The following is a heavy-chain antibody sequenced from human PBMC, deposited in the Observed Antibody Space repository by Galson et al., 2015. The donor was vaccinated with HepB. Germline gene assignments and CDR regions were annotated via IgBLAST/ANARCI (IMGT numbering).Heavy chain of an antibody. V-gene: IGHV1-2*02. CDR1: GYTFIDYY. CDR2: INPNSGNT. CDR3: ARDLGGPSDV. J-gene: IGHJ6*02. Sequence: SVKVSCKASGYTFIDYYIHWVRQAPGQGLECMGWINPNSGNTNFAQKFQDRVTMTSDTSISTAYMELGSLTSDDTALYYCARDLGGPSDVWGQGTTVTVSS. D-gene: IGHD3-16*01.